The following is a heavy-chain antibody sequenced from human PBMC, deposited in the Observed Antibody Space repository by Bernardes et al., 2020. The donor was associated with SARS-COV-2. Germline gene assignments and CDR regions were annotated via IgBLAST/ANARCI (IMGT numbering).Heavy chain of an antibody. V-gene: IGHV3-74*01. J-gene: IGHJ4*02. D-gene: IGHD1-26*01. CDR1: GFTCNNYY. CDR2: ISEDGGST. Sequence: GGSLRLSCAASGFTCNNYYIHWLRQVPDNGLVWVSRISEDGGSTHYADSVKGRFAISRDNARNTVYLQMNSLRAEDAAVYYCARGSGNYYFDYWGQGTLLTVSS. CDR3: ARGSGNYYFDY.